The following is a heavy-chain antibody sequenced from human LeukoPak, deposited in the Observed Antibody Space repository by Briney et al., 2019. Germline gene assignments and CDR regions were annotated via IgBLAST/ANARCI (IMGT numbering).Heavy chain of an antibody. CDR1: GFTFDDYA. D-gene: IGHD5-24*01. J-gene: IGHJ6*02. V-gene: IGHV3-9*01. Sequence: GGSLRLSCAASGFTFDDYAMHWVRQAPGKGLEWVSGISWNSGSIGYADSVKGRFTISRDNAKNSLYLQMNSLRAEDTAVYYCAREEIVMATIRIDYYGMDVWGQGTTVTVSS. CDR3: AREEIVMATIRIDYYGMDV. CDR2: ISWNSGSI.